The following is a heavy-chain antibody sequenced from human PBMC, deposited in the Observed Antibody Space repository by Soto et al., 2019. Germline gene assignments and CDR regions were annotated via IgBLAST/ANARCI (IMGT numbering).Heavy chain of an antibody. D-gene: IGHD6-13*01. V-gene: IGHV1-69*13. CDR1: GGNFSSSG. J-gene: IGHJ5*02. CDR2: IVPLFGTT. CDR3: ARASGRSWYNWFDP. Sequence: SVKVSCKASGGNFSSSGISWVRQAPGQGLEWMGGIVPLFGTTNYAHKFRGRVTFTADESTSTAYMEVASLRSEDTAVYYCARASGRSWYNWFDPWGQGTLVTVSS.